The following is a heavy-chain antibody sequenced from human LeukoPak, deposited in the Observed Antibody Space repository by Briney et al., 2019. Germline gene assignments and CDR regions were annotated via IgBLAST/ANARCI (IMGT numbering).Heavy chain of an antibody. CDR2: ISHDGGAK. Sequence: PGGSLRLSCGVSGFSIGNYGMHWIRQAPDKGQEWVAMISHDGGAKYYGDSVKGRLTISRDNSDNTLYLQMNSLRVEDTAVYYCARDWGSSGWYNWFDPWGQGILVTVSS. CDR1: GFSIGNYG. J-gene: IGHJ5*02. V-gene: IGHV3-30*03. CDR3: ARDWGSSGWYNWFDP. D-gene: IGHD3-16*01.